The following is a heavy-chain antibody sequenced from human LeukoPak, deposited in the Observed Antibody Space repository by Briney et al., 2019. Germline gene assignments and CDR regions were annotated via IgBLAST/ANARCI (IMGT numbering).Heavy chain of an antibody. Sequence: ASVKVSCKTSGFIFTGYYVHWVRQAPGQGLEWMGWINPNSGGTNYAQKFQGRVTMTRDTSISTAYMELSRLRSDDTAVYYCAREGIVATIIGRWFDPWGQGTLVTVSS. J-gene: IGHJ5*02. CDR1: GFIFTGYY. CDR3: AREGIVATIIGRWFDP. D-gene: IGHD5-12*01. V-gene: IGHV1-2*02. CDR2: INPNSGGT.